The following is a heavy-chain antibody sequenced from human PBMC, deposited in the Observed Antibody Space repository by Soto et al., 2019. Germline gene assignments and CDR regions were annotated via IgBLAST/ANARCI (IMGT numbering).Heavy chain of an antibody. D-gene: IGHD3-3*01. CDR1: GGSFSGYY. CDR3: ARDNILGILYGGMDV. J-gene: IGHJ6*02. Sequence: PSETLSLTCAVYGGSFSGYYWSWIRQPPGKGLEWIGEINHSGSTYYNPSLKSRVTISVDTSKNQFSLKLSSVTAADTAVYYCARDNILGILYGGMDVWGQGTTVTVSS. CDR2: INHSGST. V-gene: IGHV4-34*01.